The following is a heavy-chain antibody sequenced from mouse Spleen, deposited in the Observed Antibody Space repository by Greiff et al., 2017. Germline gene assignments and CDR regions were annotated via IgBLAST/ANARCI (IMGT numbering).Heavy chain of an antibody. J-gene: IGHJ3*01. V-gene: IGHV1S81*02. Sequence: QVQLQQPGAELVKPGASVKLSCKASGYTFTSYWMHWVKQRPGQGLEWIGEINPSNGRTNYNEKFKSKATLTVDKSSSTAYMQLSSLTSEDSAVYYCARRGYYDYDEAWFAYWGQGTLVTVSA. CDR1: GYTFTSYW. D-gene: IGHD2-4*01. CDR2: INPSNGRT. CDR3: ARRGYYDYDEAWFAY.